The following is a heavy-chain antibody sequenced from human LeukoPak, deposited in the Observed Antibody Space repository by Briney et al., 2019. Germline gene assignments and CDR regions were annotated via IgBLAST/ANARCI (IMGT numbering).Heavy chain of an antibody. CDR1: GGSISSGGYY. Sequence: PSQTLSLTCTVSGGSISSGGYYWSWIRQPPGKGLEWIGYIYHSGSTYYNPSLKSRVTISVDRSKNQFSLKLSSVTAADTAVYYCARDEIAAAGNFDYWGQGTLVTVSS. CDR3: ARDEIAAAGNFDY. D-gene: IGHD6-13*01. J-gene: IGHJ4*02. CDR2: IYHSGST. V-gene: IGHV4-30-2*01.